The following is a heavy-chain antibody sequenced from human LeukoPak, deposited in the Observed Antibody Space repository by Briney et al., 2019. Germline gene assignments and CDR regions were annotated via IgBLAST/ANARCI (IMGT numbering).Heavy chain of an antibody. D-gene: IGHD6-13*01. J-gene: IGHJ6*03. CDR2: ISYDGSNK. V-gene: IGHV3-30*01. Sequence: GRSLRLSCAASGSTFSSYAMHWVRQAPGKGLEWVAVISYDGSNKYYADSVKGRFTISRDNSKNTLYLQMNSLRAEDTAVYYCARDGTSSWRLLYYYYYMDVWGKGTTVTVSS. CDR3: ARDGTSSWRLLYYYYYMDV. CDR1: GSTFSSYA.